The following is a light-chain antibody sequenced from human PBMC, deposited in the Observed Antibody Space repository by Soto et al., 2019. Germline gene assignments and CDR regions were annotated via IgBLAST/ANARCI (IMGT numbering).Light chain of an antibody. V-gene: IGKV1-9*01. Sequence: DIQMTQTPVLSAYVVDRVTITCQASQSISAYLNWYQQKPGKAPKLLIYAASALQSGVPSRFSGSGSGTEFTLTFSSLQPEDFATDCCQQLNSYSITFGQGTRLEIK. CDR1: QSISAY. J-gene: IGKJ5*01. CDR2: AAS. CDR3: QQLNSYSIT.